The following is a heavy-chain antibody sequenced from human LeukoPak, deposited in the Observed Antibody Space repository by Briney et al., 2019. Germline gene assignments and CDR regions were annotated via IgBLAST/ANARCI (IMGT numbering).Heavy chain of an antibody. J-gene: IGHJ6*03. V-gene: IGHV4-38-2*02. D-gene: IGHD6-13*01. CDR1: GYSISSGFY. CDR2: IYHSGST. CDR3: ARDLAAAIPYYYYMDV. Sequence: SETLSLTCTVSGYSISSGFYWGWIRQPPGKGLEWIGSIYHSGSTHYNSSLKSRVTISVDTSKNQLSLKLSSVTAADTAVYYCARDLAAAIPYYYYMDVWGKGTTVTVS.